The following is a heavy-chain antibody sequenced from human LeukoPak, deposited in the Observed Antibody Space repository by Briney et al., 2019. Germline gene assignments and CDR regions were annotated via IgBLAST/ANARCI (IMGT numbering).Heavy chain of an antibody. D-gene: IGHD2/OR15-2a*01. Sequence: GGSLRLSCAASGFTFSSYGMHWVRQAPGKGLEWVALIWYDGSNKYYTDSVKGRLTISRDNSKSTLYLQMNSLRAEDTAIYYCAREGPRGNSQFDYWGQEPWSPSPQ. CDR2: IWYDGSNK. CDR1: GFTFSSYG. V-gene: IGHV3-33*01. CDR3: AREGPRGNSQFDY. J-gene: IGHJ5*01.